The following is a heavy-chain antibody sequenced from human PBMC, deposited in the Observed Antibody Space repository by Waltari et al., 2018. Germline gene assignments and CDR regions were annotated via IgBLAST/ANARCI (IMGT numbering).Heavy chain of an antibody. V-gene: IGHV3-30*18. J-gene: IGHJ4*02. D-gene: IGHD4-17*01. CDR1: GFTFSSYG. Sequence: QVQLVGSGGGVVQPGRSLRLSCAASGFTFSSYGMHWVRQAPGKGLEWVAVISYDGSNKYYADSVKGRFTISRDNSKNTLYLQMNSLRAEDTAVYYCAKDDDYGDPSDYWGQGTLVTVSS. CDR3: AKDDDYGDPSDY. CDR2: ISYDGSNK.